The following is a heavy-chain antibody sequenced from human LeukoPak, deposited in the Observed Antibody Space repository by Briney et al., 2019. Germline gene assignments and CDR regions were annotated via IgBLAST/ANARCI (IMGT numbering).Heavy chain of an antibody. CDR3: AVGLDIAMPGKVPTG. CDR2: LDPKSGGT. J-gene: IGHJ4*02. V-gene: IGHV1-2*02. D-gene: IGHD6-19*01. Sequence: GASVKVSCKASGYTFTSYAMNWVRQAPGQGLEWMGWLDPKSGGTKYAQRFQGRVTMTWDTSISTAYMDLARLRSDDTAVYYCAVGLDIAMPGKVPTGWGRGTLVTVSS. CDR1: GYTFTSYA.